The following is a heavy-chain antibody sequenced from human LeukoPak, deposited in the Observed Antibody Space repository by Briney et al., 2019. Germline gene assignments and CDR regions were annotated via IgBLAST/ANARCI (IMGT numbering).Heavy chain of an antibody. CDR2: IIPIFGTA. CDR3: ARHITSGYYDFWSGPFDY. V-gene: IGHV1-69*13. D-gene: IGHD3-3*01. J-gene: IGHJ4*02. Sequence: ASVKVSCKASGGTFSSYAISWVRQAPGRGLEWMGGIIPIFGTANYAQKFQGRVTITADESTSTAYMELSSLRSEDTAVYYCARHITSGYYDFWSGPFDYWGQGTLVTVSS. CDR1: GGTFSSYA.